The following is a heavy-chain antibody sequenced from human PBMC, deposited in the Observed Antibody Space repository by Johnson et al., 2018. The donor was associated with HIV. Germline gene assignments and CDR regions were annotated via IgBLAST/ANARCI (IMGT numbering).Heavy chain of an antibody. D-gene: IGHD2/OR15-2a*01. CDR2: IKQDGSEK. CDR3: ARGNSSNFDI. CDR1: GFTFSSYW. V-gene: IGHV3-7*01. Sequence: VQLVESGGGLVQPGGSLRLSCAASGFTFSSYWMTWVRQAQGKGLEWVANIKQDGSEKNYLDSVKGRFTISRDNAKNALFLHMNSLRVEDTAVYYCARGNSSNFDIWGQGTMVTVSS. J-gene: IGHJ3*02.